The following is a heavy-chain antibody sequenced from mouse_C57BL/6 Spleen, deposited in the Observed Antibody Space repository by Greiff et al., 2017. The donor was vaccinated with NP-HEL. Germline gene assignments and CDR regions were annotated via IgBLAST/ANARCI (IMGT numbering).Heavy chain of an antibody. CDR2: IHPSDSDT. J-gene: IGHJ3*01. CDR1: GYTFTSYW. CDR3: AIGGFGDYGSSRAY. Sequence: QVQLQQPGAELVKPGASVKVSCKASGYTFTSYWMHWVKQRPGQGLEWIGRIHPSDSDTNYNQKFKGKATLTVDKSSSTAYMQLSSLTSEDSAVYYCAIGGFGDYGSSRAYWGQGTLVTVSA. D-gene: IGHD2-4*01. V-gene: IGHV1-74*01.